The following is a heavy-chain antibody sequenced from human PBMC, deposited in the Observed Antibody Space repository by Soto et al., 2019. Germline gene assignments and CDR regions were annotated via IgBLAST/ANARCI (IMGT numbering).Heavy chain of an antibody. Sequence: PAETLALACAISGGSISVSYYYWGGLRQSPGKGTEWLGRVSHTGFTSYSPSLESRVSVSVDTSKNQFSLKVSGVSAADTAVYYCATSQKGYNWNYFDHWGRGALVTVSS. V-gene: IGHV4-39*01. CDR2: VSHTGFT. D-gene: IGHD1-20*01. J-gene: IGHJ4*02. CDR1: GGSISVSYYY. CDR3: ATSQKGYNWNYFDH.